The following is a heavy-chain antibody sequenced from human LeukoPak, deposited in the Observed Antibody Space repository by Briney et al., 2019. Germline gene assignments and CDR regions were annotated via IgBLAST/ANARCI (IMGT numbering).Heavy chain of an antibody. CDR1: GGSISSSSYH. CDR3: ARARYQLLSFGWFDP. D-gene: IGHD2-2*01. V-gene: IGHV4-39*01. Sequence: SETLSLTCTVSGGSISSSSYHWGWIRQPPGKGLEWIGSIYYSGSTYYNPSLKSRVTISVDTSKNQFSLKLSSVTAADTAVYYCARARYQLLSFGWFDPWGQGTLVTVSS. CDR2: IYYSGST. J-gene: IGHJ5*02.